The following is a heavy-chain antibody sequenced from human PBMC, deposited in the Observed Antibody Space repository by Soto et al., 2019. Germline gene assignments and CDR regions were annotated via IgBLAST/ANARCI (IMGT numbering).Heavy chain of an antibody. J-gene: IGHJ4*02. Sequence: SETLSLTCAVYGGPFRGYYWSWIRQPPGKGLEWIGYIYYSGNTNYNPSLKSRVTISVDTSKNQFSLKLNSVTAADTAVYYCARSNGDYGDYWSQRTLVTVSS. CDR1: GGPFRGYY. CDR3: ARSNGDYGDY. CDR2: IYYSGNT. V-gene: IGHV4-59*01. D-gene: IGHD4-17*01.